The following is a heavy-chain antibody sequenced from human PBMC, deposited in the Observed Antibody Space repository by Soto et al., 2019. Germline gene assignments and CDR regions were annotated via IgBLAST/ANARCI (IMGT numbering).Heavy chain of an antibody. J-gene: IGHJ3*02. D-gene: IGHD3-16*01. CDR3: ERVGGRDQDDFDI. CDR2: INAGNGNT. Sequence: ASVKVSCKASGYTFTSYAMHWVRQAPGQRLEWMGWINAGNGNTKYSQKFQGRVTITRDTSASTASMELSSLRSEDTAVSDCERVGGRDQDDFDIWGQGTMVTVSS. V-gene: IGHV1-3*01. CDR1: GYTFTSYA.